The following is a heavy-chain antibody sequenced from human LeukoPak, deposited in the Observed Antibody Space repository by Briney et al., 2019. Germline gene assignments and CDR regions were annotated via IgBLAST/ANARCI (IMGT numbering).Heavy chain of an antibody. Sequence: PGGSLRLSCAASGFTFSRYSMHWVRQAPGKGLDWVAVISNDGSKKYYADSVKGRFTISRDNSKNTLSLQVSSLRTEDTAVYYCAKDRYSYAFEYSDSWGQGTLVTVSS. CDR3: AKDRYSYAFEYSDS. CDR2: ISNDGSKK. V-gene: IGHV3-30*18. J-gene: IGHJ4*02. CDR1: GFTFSRYS. D-gene: IGHD5-18*01.